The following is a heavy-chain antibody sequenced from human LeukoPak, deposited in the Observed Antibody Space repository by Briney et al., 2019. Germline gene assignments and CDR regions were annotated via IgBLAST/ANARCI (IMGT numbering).Heavy chain of an antibody. CDR3: AVYYYGSGSYAD. J-gene: IGHJ4*02. CDR2: ISSSGSYI. D-gene: IGHD3-10*01. Sequence: GGSLRLSCAASGFTFSTYSMNWVRQAPGKGLEWVSSISSSGSYIYYADSVKGRFTISRDNAKNSLYLQMNSLRAEDTAVCYCAVYYYGSGSYADWGQGTLLTVSS. V-gene: IGHV3-21*01. CDR1: GFTFSTYS.